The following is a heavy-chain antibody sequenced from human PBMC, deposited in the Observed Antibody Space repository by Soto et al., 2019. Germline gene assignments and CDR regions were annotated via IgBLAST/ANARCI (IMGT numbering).Heavy chain of an antibody. D-gene: IGHD2-15*01. Sequence: QVQLVQSGAEVKKPGASVKVSCKASGYTFTGYYMHWVRQAPGQGLEWMGWINPNIGGTNYAQKFQGWVTMTRDTSISTAYMELSRLRSDDTAVYYCARAAVVVVAATSNWFDPWGQGTLVTVSS. CDR2: INPNIGGT. J-gene: IGHJ5*02. CDR3: ARAAVVVVAATSNWFDP. CDR1: GYTFTGYY. V-gene: IGHV1-2*04.